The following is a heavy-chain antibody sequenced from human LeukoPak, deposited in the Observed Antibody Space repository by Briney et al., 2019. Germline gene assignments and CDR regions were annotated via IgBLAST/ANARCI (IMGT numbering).Heavy chain of an antibody. CDR1: GFTFSSYA. CDR3: AKWGQVIRSWNAFDI. D-gene: IGHD2-21*01. J-gene: IGHJ3*02. Sequence: GGSLRLPCAASGFTFSSYAMSWVRQAPGKGLEWVSAISGSGGSTYYADSVKGRFTISRDNSKNTLYLQMNSLRAEDTAVYYCAKWGQVIRSWNAFDIWGQGTMVTVSS. CDR2: ISGSGGST. V-gene: IGHV3-23*01.